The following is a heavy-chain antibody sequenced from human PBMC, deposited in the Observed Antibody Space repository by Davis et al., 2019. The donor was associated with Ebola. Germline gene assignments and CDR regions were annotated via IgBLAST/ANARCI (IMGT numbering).Heavy chain of an antibody. D-gene: IGHD1-1*01. Sequence: SGPTLVKPTETLTLTCTVSGFSLSNARMGVSWIRQPPGKALEWLAHIFSNDEKSYSTSLKSRLTISKDTSKSQVVLTMTNMDPVDTTTYYCPHRPQQTNWYFDYWGQGTLVTVSS. J-gene: IGHJ4*02. CDR2: IFSNDEK. V-gene: IGHV2-26*01. CDR1: GFSLSNARMG. CDR3: PHRPQQTNWYFDY.